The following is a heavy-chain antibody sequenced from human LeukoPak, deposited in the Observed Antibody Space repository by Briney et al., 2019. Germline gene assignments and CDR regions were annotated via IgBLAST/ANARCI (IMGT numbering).Heavy chain of an antibody. CDR1: GGSFSGYY. CDR2: IYTSGST. V-gene: IGHV4-59*10. Sequence: SETLSLTCAVYGGSFSGYYWSWIRQPAGKGLEWIGRIYTSGSTNYNPSLKSRVTMSVDTSKNQFSLKLSSVTAADTAVYYCARVEKCMKLSLCGWFDPWGQGTLVTVSS. CDR3: ARVEKCMKLSLCGWFDP. D-gene: IGHD2-8*01. J-gene: IGHJ5*02.